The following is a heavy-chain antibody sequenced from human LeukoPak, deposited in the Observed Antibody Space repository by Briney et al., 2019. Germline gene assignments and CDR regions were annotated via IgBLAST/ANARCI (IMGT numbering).Heavy chain of an antibody. J-gene: IGHJ4*02. Sequence: SQTLSLTCAISGDSVSSKSAAWNWIRQTPSRGLEWLGRTYYRSKGYNDYAVSVKSRITINPDTSKSQFSLQLNSVTPEDTAVYYCARVSGSYSPFDYWGQGTLVTVSS. CDR1: GDSVSSKSAA. CDR3: ARVSGSYSPFDY. D-gene: IGHD1-26*01. CDR2: TYYRSKGYN. V-gene: IGHV6-1*01.